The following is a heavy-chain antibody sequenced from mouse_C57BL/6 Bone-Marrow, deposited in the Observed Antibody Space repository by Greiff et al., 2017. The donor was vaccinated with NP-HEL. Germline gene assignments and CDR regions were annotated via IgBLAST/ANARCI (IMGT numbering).Heavy chain of an antibody. CDR2: IDPENGDT. Sequence: VTLNESGAELVRPGASVKLSCTVSGFNIKDDYMHWVKQRPEQGLEWIGWIDPENGDTEYASKFQGKATITADTASNTAYLQLSSLTSEDTAVYYGTTGGSSPYAMDYWGQGTSVTVSS. CDR3: TTGGSSPYAMDY. CDR1: GFNIKDDY. D-gene: IGHD1-1*01. V-gene: IGHV14-4*01. J-gene: IGHJ4*01.